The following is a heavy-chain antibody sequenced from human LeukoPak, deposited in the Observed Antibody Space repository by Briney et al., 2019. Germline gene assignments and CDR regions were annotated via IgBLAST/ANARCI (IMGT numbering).Heavy chain of an antibody. D-gene: IGHD6-19*01. CDR3: ARDVNFIAVAGPTHFDY. J-gene: IGHJ4*02. CDR1: GFTFSNHG. V-gene: IGHV3-7*01. CDR2: IKQDGSEE. Sequence: GGSLRLSCTASGFTFSNHGLHWVRQAPGKGLEWVANIKQDGSEEYYVDSVKGRFTISRGNAKNSLYLQMNSLRAEDTAVYYCARDVNFIAVAGPTHFDYWGQGTLVTVSS.